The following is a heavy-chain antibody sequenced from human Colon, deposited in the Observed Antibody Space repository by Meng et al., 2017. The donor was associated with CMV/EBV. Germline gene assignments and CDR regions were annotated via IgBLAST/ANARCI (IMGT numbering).Heavy chain of an antibody. CDR3: ASNGGDCTTTTCYTFDF. D-gene: IGHD2-2*02. CDR2: IIPIFGTA. Sequence: TCSSYAINWVRQAPGQGLEWMGGIIPIFGTANYAQQFQGRLSITTDESTSTAYMELNSLRSDDTALYYCASNGGDCTTTTCYTFDFWGQGTLVTVSS. CDR1: TCSSYA. J-gene: IGHJ4*02. V-gene: IGHV1-69*05.